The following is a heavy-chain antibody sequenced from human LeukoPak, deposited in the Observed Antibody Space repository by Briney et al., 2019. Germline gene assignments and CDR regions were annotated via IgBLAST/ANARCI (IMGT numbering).Heavy chain of an antibody. CDR1: GFTFSGYE. J-gene: IGHJ6*02. CDR3: ARVGAGYYDMDV. D-gene: IGHD3-10*01. CDR2: ISSGVTTI. V-gene: IGHV3-48*03. Sequence: GGSLRLSCAASGFTFSGYEMNWVRQAPGKGLEWVSYISSGVTTIYYADSVKGRFTMSRDNAKNSLYLQMSSLRAEDTAVYYCARVGAGYYDMDVWGQGTTVTVSS.